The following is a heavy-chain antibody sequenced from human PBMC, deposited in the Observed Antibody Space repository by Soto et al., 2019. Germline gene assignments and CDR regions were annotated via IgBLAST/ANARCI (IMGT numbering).Heavy chain of an antibody. Sequence: QVQLVQSGPEVKKPGASVKVSCKASGYTFSRYGISWVRQAPGQGLEWMGWIRVYNGNTKYAQKVKDRVTMTTDTSTSTAYMELRSLRSDDTAVYYCARKEDYGDYVDYWGQGTLVTVSS. D-gene: IGHD4-17*01. J-gene: IGHJ4*02. V-gene: IGHV1-18*04. CDR3: ARKEDYGDYVDY. CDR2: IRVYNGNT. CDR1: GYTFSRYG.